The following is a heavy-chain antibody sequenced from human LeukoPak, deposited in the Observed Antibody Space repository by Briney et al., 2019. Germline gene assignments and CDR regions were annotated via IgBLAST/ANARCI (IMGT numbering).Heavy chain of an antibody. J-gene: IGHJ6*03. CDR1: GGSFSGYY. CDR2: INHSGST. CDR3: ARRSAGYYMDV. V-gene: IGHV4-34*01. Sequence: SETLSLTCAVYGGSFSGYYWSWIRQPPGKGLEWIGEINHSGSTNYNPSLKSRVTISVDTSKNQFSLKLSSVTAADTAVYYCARRSAGYYMDVWGKGTTATISS.